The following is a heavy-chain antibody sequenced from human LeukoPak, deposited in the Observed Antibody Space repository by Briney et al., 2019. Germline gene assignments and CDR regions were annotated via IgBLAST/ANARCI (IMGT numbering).Heavy chain of an antibody. CDR3: AKGPDGSGYYTGLDY. V-gene: IGHV3-9*01. Sequence: GRSLRLSCAASGFTFDDYAMHWVRQAPGKGLEWVSGISWNSGSIGYGDSVKGRFTISRDNAKNSLYLQMNSLRAEDTALYYCAKGPDGSGYYTGLDYWGQGTLVTVSS. D-gene: IGHD3-22*01. CDR2: ISWNSGSI. J-gene: IGHJ4*02. CDR1: GFTFDDYA.